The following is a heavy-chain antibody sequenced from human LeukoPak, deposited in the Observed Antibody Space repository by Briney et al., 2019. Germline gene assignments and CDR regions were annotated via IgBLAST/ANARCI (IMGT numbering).Heavy chain of an antibody. CDR2: IYPGDSDT. V-gene: IGHV5-51*01. CDR1: GYSFTSYW. D-gene: IGHD4-11*01. Sequence: GGSLQISCKGSGYSFTSYWIGWVRQVPGKGLEWMGIIYPGDSDTRYSPSFQGQVTISADKSISTAYLQWSSLRASDTAMYYCARYSTHYYYYYMDVWGKGTTVTVSS. CDR3: ARYSTHYYYYYMDV. J-gene: IGHJ6*03.